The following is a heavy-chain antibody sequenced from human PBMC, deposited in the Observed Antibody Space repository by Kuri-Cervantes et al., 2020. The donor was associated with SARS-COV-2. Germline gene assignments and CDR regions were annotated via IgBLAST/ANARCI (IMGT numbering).Heavy chain of an antibody. J-gene: IGHJ6*02. CDR1: GVSISSGGYY. Sequence: SCTVSGVSISSGGYYWSWIRQHPGKGLEWIGYIYYSGSTYYNPSLKSRVTISVDTSKNQFSLKLSSVTAADTAVYYCARAGVGDFWSGYCGMDVWGQGTTVTVSS. V-gene: IGHV4-31*02. CDR2: IYYSGST. CDR3: ARAGVGDFWSGYCGMDV. D-gene: IGHD3-3*01.